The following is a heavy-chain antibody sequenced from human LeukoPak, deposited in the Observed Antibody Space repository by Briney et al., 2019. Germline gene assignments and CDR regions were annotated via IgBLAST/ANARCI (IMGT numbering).Heavy chain of an antibody. J-gene: IGHJ4*02. V-gene: IGHV3-74*01. Sequence: GGSLRLSCAASGFTFSNSLMHWVRQVPGKGLVWVARIDIDGSTTHYADSVKGRFTISRDSAKNTLYLQMNILRAEDTAVYYCVRDRDGYNYWGQGTLVTVSP. CDR1: GFTFSNSL. CDR3: VRDRDGYNY. D-gene: IGHD5-24*01. CDR2: IDIDGSTT.